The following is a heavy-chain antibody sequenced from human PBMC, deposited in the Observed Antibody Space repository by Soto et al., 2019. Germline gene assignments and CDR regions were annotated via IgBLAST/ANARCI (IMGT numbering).Heavy chain of an antibody. CDR2: IYYSGNT. J-gene: IGHJ4*02. CDR1: SGSISSSSSY. D-gene: IGHD4-17*01. V-gene: IGHV4-39*01. CDR3: GAQDYGAKGYYFET. Sequence: QLQLQESGPGLVKPSETLSLTCTVSSGSISSSSSYWGWIRQPPGKGLEWIGSIYYSGNTYYNPSLKSRVTISXDSSKXXXXXXXXXXXXXXXXXXXCGAQDYGAKGYYFETWGQGTLVTVSS.